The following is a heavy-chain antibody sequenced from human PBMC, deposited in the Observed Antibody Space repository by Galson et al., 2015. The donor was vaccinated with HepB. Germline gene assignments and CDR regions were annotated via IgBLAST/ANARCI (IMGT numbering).Heavy chain of an antibody. D-gene: IGHD3-22*01. Sequence: VKVSCKASGVTFSTYAISWLRQAPGQGLEWMGGIIPLFGSANYAQKLQGRVTITADESTSTTYMELSSLRSEDTALYYCARQHDTSGYYAYWGQGTLVTVSS. V-gene: IGHV1-69*13. CDR1: GVTFSTYA. J-gene: IGHJ4*02. CDR2: IIPLFGSA. CDR3: ARQHDTSGYYAY.